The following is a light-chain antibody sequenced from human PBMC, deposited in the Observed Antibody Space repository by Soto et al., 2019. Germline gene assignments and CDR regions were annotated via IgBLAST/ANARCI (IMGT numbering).Light chain of an antibody. CDR3: QYYGSSPFT. CDR2: GGS. CDR1: QTVSSTS. J-gene: IGKJ3*01. Sequence: EIVLTQCPGTVSLSPGERATLSCRASQTVSSTSLAWYQQKPDQAPRLLIYGGSSRATGIPDRFSGSGSGTHFTLTIRRLEPEDFAVYYCQYYGSSPFTFGPGTKVDI. V-gene: IGKV3-20*01.